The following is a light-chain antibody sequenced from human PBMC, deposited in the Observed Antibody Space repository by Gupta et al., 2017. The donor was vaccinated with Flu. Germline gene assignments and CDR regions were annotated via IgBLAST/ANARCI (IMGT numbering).Light chain of an antibody. Sequence: DIQMTQSPSTLSAFVGDRVVITCRARQSISGWLAWYQQKPGKGPKFLIYKVSSLESGVPSRFSGSGSGTEFTLTINNLQPDDFATYYCQQYDSSWTFGQGTKVEIK. CDR2: KVS. CDR3: QQYDSSWT. J-gene: IGKJ1*01. V-gene: IGKV1-5*03. CDR1: QSISGW.